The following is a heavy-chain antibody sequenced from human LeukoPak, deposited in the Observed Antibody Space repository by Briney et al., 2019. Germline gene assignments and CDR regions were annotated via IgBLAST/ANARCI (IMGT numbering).Heavy chain of an antibody. CDR3: TRSIVVSLPAPNAFDS. CDR1: GFTFDDYG. D-gene: IGHD2-2*01. Sequence: PGGSLRLSCAASGFTFDDYGMSWVRQAPGKGLEWVSGINWKGGSTGYADSVKGRFTISRDNAKNSLYLQMNSLTTEDTAVYYCTRSIVVSLPAPNAFDSWGQGTMVTVSS. V-gene: IGHV3-20*04. J-gene: IGHJ3*02. CDR2: INWKGGST.